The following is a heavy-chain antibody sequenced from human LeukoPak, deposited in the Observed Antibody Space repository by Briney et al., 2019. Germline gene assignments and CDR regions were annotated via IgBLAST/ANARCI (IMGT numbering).Heavy chain of an antibody. V-gene: IGHV4-4*09. D-gene: IGHD5-12*01. J-gene: IGHJ6*03. CDR1: GGSISSYY. CDR3: ARHGNIVATMSMDV. CDR2: IYTSGST. Sequence: SETLFLTCTVSGGSISSYYWSWIRQPPGKGPEWIGYIYTSGSTNYNPSLKSRVTISVDTSKNQFSLKLSSVTAADTAVYYCARHGNIVATMSMDVWGKGTTVTVSS.